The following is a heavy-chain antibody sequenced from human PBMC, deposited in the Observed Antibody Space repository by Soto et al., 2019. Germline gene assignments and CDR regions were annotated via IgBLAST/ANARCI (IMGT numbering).Heavy chain of an antibody. V-gene: IGHV3-13*01. CDR2: ITTAGDT. CDR3: ARELHGGSYGMDV. J-gene: IGHJ6*02. CDR1: GFTFSNYD. Sequence: EVQLVKSGGGLIQTGGSLRLSCAASGFTFSNYDMHWVRQVTGKGLEWVSGITTAGDTYYPGSVKGRFTISREKAKNSLYLQMNSLSAGDTAVYYCARELHGGSYGMDVWGQGTTVTVSS.